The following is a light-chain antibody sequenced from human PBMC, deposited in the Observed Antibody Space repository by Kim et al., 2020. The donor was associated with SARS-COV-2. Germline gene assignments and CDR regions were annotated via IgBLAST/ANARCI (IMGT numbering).Light chain of an antibody. CDR1: SSNSGAGYD. Sequence: QGFTIYCTGSSSNSGAGYDVHWYQPLPRRAPKRLIYGTSTRPSGCLDRFSGSKSGTSDSLANTVLHAEYEADNYCQSYDSSLSGSVFGTGTKVTVL. V-gene: IGLV1-40*01. CDR3: QSYDSSLSGSV. CDR2: GTS. J-gene: IGLJ1*01.